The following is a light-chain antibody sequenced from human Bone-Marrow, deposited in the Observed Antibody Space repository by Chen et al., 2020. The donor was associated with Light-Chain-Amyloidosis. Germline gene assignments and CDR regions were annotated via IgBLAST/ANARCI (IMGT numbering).Light chain of an antibody. CDR1: PTLSSNY. Sequence: EIMLTQSPGTLSLSPGEGANLSCRATPTLSSNYLTWYQQKFGHAPRLLIYGSSSRATGIPDRFTGSGSGTDFTLTINRLEPEDFAMYYCQQYGTSPLTFGGGTKVEIK. V-gene: IGKV3-20*01. CDR2: GSS. CDR3: QQYGTSPLT. J-gene: IGKJ4*01.